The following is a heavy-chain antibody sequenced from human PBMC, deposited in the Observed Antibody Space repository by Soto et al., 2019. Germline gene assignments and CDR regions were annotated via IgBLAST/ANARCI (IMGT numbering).Heavy chain of an antibody. CDR3: ARGYYDFWSGYYYYFMDV. CDR1: GGSFSGYY. CDR2: INHSGST. Sequence: SENLSLTCAVYGGSFSGYYWSWIRQPPGKGLEWIGEINHSGSTNYNPSLKSRVTISVDTSKNQFSLKLSSVTAADTAVYYCARGYYDFWSGYYYYFMDVWGKGTTVTVSS. J-gene: IGHJ6*03. D-gene: IGHD3-3*01. V-gene: IGHV4-34*01.